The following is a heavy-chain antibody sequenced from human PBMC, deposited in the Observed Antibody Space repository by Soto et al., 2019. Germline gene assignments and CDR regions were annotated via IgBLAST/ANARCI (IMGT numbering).Heavy chain of an antibody. D-gene: IGHD3-16*01. Sequence: PSETLSLTCAVYGGFLSESYWTWIRQPPGKGLEWIGEINHVGGTNYNPSLKSRVTMSVDTSQNQFSLRLISVTATDTAMYFCVKIRYQLPSSVLWLDPWGQGTPVTVSS. CDR2: INHVGGT. J-gene: IGHJ5*02. CDR3: VKIRYQLPSSVLWLDP. CDR1: GGFLSESY. V-gene: IGHV4-34*01.